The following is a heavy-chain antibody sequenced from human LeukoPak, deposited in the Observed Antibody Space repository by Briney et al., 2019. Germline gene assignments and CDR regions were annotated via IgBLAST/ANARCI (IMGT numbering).Heavy chain of an antibody. CDR2: IYTSGST. J-gene: IGHJ6*03. D-gene: IGHD1-7*01. Sequence: SETLSLTCTVAGASISSYYWSWVRQPAGKGLEWIGRIYTSGSTNYNPSLKSRVTMSVDTSKNQFSLKLSSVTAADTAVYYCARSNYLYYYYYMDVWGKGTTVTVSS. CDR1: GASISSYY. CDR3: ARSNYLYYYYYMDV. V-gene: IGHV4-4*07.